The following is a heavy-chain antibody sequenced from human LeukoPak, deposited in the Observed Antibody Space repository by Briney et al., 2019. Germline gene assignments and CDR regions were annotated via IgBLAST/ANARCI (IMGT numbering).Heavy chain of an antibody. J-gene: IGHJ6*02. D-gene: IGHD4-11*01. CDR2: FDPEDGET. CDR3: ATVTVTPGYYYYYGMDV. Sequence: ASVKVSCKVSGYTLTALSMHWVRQAPGKGLEWRGGFDPEDGETIYAQKFQGRVTMTEDTSTDTAYMELSSLRSEDTAVYYCATVTVTPGYYYYYGMDVWGQGTTVTVSS. V-gene: IGHV1-24*01. CDR1: GYTLTALS.